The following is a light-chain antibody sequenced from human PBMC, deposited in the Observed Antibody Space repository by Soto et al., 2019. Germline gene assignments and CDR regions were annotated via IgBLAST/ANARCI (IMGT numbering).Light chain of an antibody. Sequence: EVVMTQSPATLSVSPGERATLTCRASQRVRTNLAWYQQKPGQAPRLLIYGGSTRATGVPSRFSGSGSGTEFTLTISSLQSEDFAVYYCQQYNNRPPLTFGGGTKVEIK. CDR2: GGS. J-gene: IGKJ4*01. CDR3: QQYNNRPPLT. CDR1: QRVRTN. V-gene: IGKV3-15*01.